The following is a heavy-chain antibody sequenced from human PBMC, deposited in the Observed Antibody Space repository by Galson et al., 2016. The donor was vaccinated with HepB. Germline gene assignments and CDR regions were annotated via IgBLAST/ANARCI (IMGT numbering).Heavy chain of an antibody. J-gene: IGHJ4*02. CDR2: ISGSGGST. Sequence: SLRLSCAASGFTFSGNWMSWVRQAPGKGLEWVSVISGSGGSTYYADSVKGRFTISRDNAKNTLYLQMNSLRAEDTAIYYCAKGYGYFDYWGQGTLVTVSS. CDR1: GFTFSGNW. CDR3: AKGYGYFDY. V-gene: IGHV3-23*01. D-gene: IGHD3-10*01.